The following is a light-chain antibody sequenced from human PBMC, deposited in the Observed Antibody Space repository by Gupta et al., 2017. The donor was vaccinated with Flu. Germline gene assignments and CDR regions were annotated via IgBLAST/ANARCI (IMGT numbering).Light chain of an antibody. Sequence: QSVLTQPPSASGTPGQRVTISCSGSSSNIGSNTVTWYQQLPGAAPKVLIYSNIQRPSGVPDRFSGSKSGTSASLAISGLQSEDEADYHCAVWDYSLNGWVFGGGTKLSVL. J-gene: IGLJ3*02. V-gene: IGLV1-44*01. CDR3: AVWDYSLNGWV. CDR2: SNI. CDR1: SSNIGSNT.